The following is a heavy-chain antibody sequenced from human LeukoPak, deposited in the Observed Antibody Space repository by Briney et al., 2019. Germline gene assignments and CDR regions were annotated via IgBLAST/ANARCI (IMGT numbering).Heavy chain of an antibody. CDR1: GGTFSSYA. D-gene: IGHD3-22*01. CDR2: MNPNSGNT. V-gene: IGHV1-8*03. Sequence: ASVKVSCKASGGTFSSYAISWVRQAPGQGLEWMGWMNPNSGNTGYAQKFQGRVTITRNTSISTAYMELSSLRSEDTAVYYCARGSSQGGYYYDSSGYLHDYWGQGTLVTVSS. CDR3: ARGSSQGGYYYDSSGYLHDY. J-gene: IGHJ4*02.